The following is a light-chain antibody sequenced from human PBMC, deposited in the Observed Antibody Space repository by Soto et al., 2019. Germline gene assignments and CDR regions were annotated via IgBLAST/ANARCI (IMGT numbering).Light chain of an antibody. J-gene: IGLJ3*02. CDR1: SSDVGGYNY. Sequence: QSALTQPRSASGSPGQSVTISCTGTSSDVGGYNYVSWYQQHPDKAPKLMIFEVSKRPSGVPDRFSGSKSGNTASLTVSGLQAEDEADYYCSSYAGSNILVFGGGTKLTVL. CDR3: SSYAGSNILV. V-gene: IGLV2-8*01. CDR2: EVS.